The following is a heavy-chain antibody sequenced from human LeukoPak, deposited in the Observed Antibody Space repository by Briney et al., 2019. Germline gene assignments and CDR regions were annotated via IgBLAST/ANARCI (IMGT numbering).Heavy chain of an antibody. Sequence: GGSLRLSCATSGFTFTSYAMNWVRQAPGKGLEWVAAITGNGVNTYYADSVKGRFTISRDNAKNTLYLQMNSLRVEDTALYYCTRDTFGARDYWGQGTLVTVSS. CDR1: GFTFTSYA. J-gene: IGHJ4*02. V-gene: IGHV3-23*01. CDR2: ITGNGVNT. CDR3: TRDTFGARDY. D-gene: IGHD3-10*01.